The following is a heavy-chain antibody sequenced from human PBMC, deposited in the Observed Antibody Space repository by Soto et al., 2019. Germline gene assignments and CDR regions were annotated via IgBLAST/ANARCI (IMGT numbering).Heavy chain of an antibody. D-gene: IGHD1-1*01. V-gene: IGHV4-30-4*01. J-gene: IGHJ4*02. CDR3: AREMSTMKFDF. CDR2: TYYSGSP. CDR1: GDSFSSGDYS. Sequence: SETLSLTCTVSGDSFSSGDYSWSWIRQPPGKGLEWIGYTYYSGSPYYNPSLKSRVTISENKSKNQFSLRLSSVTAADTAIYYCAREMSTMKFDFWGQGTLVTVSS.